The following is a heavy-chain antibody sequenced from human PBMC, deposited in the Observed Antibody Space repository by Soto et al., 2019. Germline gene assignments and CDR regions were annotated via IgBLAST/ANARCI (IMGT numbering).Heavy chain of an antibody. J-gene: IGHJ3*02. Sequence: GGSLRLSCAASGFTFSSYAMSWVRQAQGKGLEWVSAISGSGGSTYYADSVKGRFTISRDNSKNTLYLQMNSLRAEDTAVYYCAKDRRSLDAFDIWGQGTMVTVSS. CDR2: ISGSGGST. CDR3: AKDRRSLDAFDI. D-gene: IGHD3-3*01. V-gene: IGHV3-23*01. CDR1: GFTFSSYA.